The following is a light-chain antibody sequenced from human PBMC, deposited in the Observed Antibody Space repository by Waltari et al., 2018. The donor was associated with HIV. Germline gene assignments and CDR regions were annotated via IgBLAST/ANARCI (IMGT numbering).Light chain of an antibody. V-gene: IGLV1-40*01. Sequence: QSVLTQPPSVSGAPGQSVTISCSGSASNIGTNYDVNWYQQFPGAAPKLLIFGDYNRPSGVPDRFSGSNSGTSASLAITGLQPEDEADYYCQSYDVALGGFYLFGTGTTVTVL. CDR3: QSYDVALGGFYL. CDR2: GDY. J-gene: IGLJ1*01. CDR1: ASNIGTNYD.